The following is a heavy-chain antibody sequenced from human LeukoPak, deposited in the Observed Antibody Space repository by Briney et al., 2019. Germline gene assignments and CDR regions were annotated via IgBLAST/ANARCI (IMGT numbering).Heavy chain of an antibody. CDR1: EFTVNDYY. Sequence: GGSLRLSCAVSEFTVNDYYMSWIRQAPGKGLEWVSDIGGSDSIVAYADSVKGRLSISRDFAKNSLYLQMNSLRAEDTAVYYCAREKVAGTFDSWGQGALVTVSS. CDR2: IGGSDSIV. V-gene: IGHV3-11*01. CDR3: AREKVAGTFDS. J-gene: IGHJ4*02. D-gene: IGHD6-19*01.